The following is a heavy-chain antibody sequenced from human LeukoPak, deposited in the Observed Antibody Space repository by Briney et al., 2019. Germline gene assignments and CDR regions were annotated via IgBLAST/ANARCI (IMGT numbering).Heavy chain of an antibody. CDR2: INPNSGGT. CDR3: ARVGYSGAAGIPDY. Sequence: ASVKVSCKASGYTFTIYDINWVRQAPGQGLEWMGWINPNSGGTNYAQKFQGRVTMTRDTSISTAYMELSRLRSDDTAVYYCARVGYSGAAGIPDYWGQGTLVTVSS. J-gene: IGHJ4*02. D-gene: IGHD6-13*01. V-gene: IGHV1-2*02. CDR1: GYTFTIYD.